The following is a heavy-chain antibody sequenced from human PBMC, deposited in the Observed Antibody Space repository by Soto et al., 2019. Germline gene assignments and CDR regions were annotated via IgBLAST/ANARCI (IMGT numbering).Heavy chain of an antibody. D-gene: IGHD2-2*01. CDR3: APGYSSTPNGFDP. Sequence: EVQLVESGGDLVQPGGSLRLSCAASGFIFSNNNMNWLRQAPGKGLQWVSYISTTGGTIYYADSVRGRVTISRDNAKRLLFLQMNSLRDDATAVYYCAPGYSSTPNGFDPWGQGTLVTVSS. CDR1: GFIFSNNN. J-gene: IGHJ5*02. V-gene: IGHV3-48*02. CDR2: ISTTGGTI.